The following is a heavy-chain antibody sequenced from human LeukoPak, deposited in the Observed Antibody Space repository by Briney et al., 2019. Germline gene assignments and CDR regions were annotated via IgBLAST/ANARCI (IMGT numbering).Heavy chain of an antibody. CDR3: ATAYCGGDCYPWFDP. Sequence: SETLSLTCAVYGGSFSGYYWSWIRQPPGKGLEWIGEINHSGSTNYNPSLKSRVTISVDTSKNQFSLKLSSVTAADTAVYYCATAYCGGDCYPWFDPWGQGTLLTVSS. V-gene: IGHV4-34*01. J-gene: IGHJ5*02. D-gene: IGHD2-21*02. CDR1: GGSFSGYY. CDR2: INHSGST.